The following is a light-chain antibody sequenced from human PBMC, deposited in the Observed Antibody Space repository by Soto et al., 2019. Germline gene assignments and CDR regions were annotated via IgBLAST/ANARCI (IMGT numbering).Light chain of an antibody. CDR1: QSVSSN. J-gene: IGKJ4*01. CDR3: QQYNKCPPLT. Sequence: EIVMTQSPATLSVSPGERATLSCRASQSVSSNLAWYQQKPGQAPRLLIYGASTRATGIPARFSGSGSGTEFTITISSLQSEDFAVYYCQQYNKCPPLTFGGGTKVEIK. CDR2: GAS. V-gene: IGKV3-15*01.